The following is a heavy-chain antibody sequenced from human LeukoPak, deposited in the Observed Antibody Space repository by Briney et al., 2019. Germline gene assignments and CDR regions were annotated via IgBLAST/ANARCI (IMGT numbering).Heavy chain of an antibody. V-gene: IGHV3-7*01. Sequence: GGSLRLSCAASGFTFSNYAMSWVRQAPGKGLEWVANIKQDGSEKYYVDSVKGRFTISRDNAKNSLYLQMNSLRAEDTAVYYCARDTYYYDSSGLDYWGQGTLVTVSS. J-gene: IGHJ4*02. CDR1: GFTFSNYA. CDR3: ARDTYYYDSSGLDY. CDR2: IKQDGSEK. D-gene: IGHD3-22*01.